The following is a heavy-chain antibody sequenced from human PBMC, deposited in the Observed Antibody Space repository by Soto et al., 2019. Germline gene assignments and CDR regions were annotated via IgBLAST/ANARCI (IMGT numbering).Heavy chain of an antibody. J-gene: IGHJ6*02. Sequence: ASVKVSCKASGGTFTSYGISWVRQAPGQGLEWMGWISAYNGNTNYAQKLQGRVTMTTDTSTSTAYMELRSLRSDDTAVYYCARDTATWIQLWAYYYYGMDVWGQGTTVTVSS. V-gene: IGHV1-18*01. CDR2: ISAYNGNT. CDR1: GGTFTSYG. D-gene: IGHD5-18*01. CDR3: ARDTATWIQLWAYYYYGMDV.